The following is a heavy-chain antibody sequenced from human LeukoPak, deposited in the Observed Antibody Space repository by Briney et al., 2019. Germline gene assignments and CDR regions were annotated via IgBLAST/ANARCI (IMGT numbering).Heavy chain of an antibody. CDR2: ISGSGGST. J-gene: IGHJ4*02. V-gene: IGHV3-23*01. CDR3: AKSRTVEKWELLPTAFDY. CDR1: GFTFSSYA. D-gene: IGHD1-26*01. Sequence: PGGSLRLSCAASGFTFSSYAMSWVRQAPGKGLEWVSAISGSGGSTYYADSVKGRFTISRDNSKNTLYLQMNSLRAEDTAVYYCAKSRTVEKWELLPTAFDYWGQGTLVTVSS.